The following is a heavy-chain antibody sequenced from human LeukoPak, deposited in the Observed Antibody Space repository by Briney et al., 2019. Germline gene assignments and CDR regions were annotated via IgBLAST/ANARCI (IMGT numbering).Heavy chain of an antibody. J-gene: IGHJ4*02. CDR2: ISFDGSNE. V-gene: IGHV3-30*04. D-gene: IGHD2-15*01. Sequence: GGSLRLSCAASGFTFSSYAMSWVRQAPGKGLDWVAVISFDGSNEYYADSVKGRFTISRDNSKSTLHPQMNSLRTEDTAVYYCVRQDCSGGSCYLDYWGQGTLVTVSS. CDR1: GFTFSSYA. CDR3: VRQDCSGGSCYLDY.